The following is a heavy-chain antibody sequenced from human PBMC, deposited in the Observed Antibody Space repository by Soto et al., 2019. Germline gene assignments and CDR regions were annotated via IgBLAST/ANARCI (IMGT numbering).Heavy chain of an antibody. CDR1: GFTFSNYS. V-gene: IGHV3-7*01. J-gene: IGHJ4*02. CDR3: TTDRGYLTFDY. D-gene: IGHD3-22*01. CDR2: IKEDGTAK. Sequence: GGSLRLSCAASGFTFSNYSMKWVRQAPGKGLEWVANIKEDGTAKYYLDSVKGRFTVSRDNVKNSLYLQMNSLRAEDTAMYYCTTDRGYLTFDYWGPGTLVTAPQ.